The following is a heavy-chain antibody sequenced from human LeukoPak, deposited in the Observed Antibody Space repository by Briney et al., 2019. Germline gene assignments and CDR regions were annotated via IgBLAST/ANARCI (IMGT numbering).Heavy chain of an antibody. D-gene: IGHD3-16*02. Sequence: SETLSLTCTVSGGSISSNSYYWSWIRQPPGKGLEWIGEINHSGSTNYNPSLKSRVTISVDTSKNQFSLKLSSVTAADTAVYYCARVRVKSYVWGSYRSEGGIDYWGQGTLVTVSS. CDR1: GGSISSNSYY. CDR3: ARVRVKSYVWGSYRSEGGIDY. J-gene: IGHJ4*02. V-gene: IGHV4-39*07. CDR2: INHSGST.